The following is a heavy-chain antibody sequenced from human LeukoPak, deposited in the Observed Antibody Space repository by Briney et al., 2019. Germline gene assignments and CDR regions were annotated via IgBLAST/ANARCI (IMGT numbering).Heavy chain of an antibody. V-gene: IGHV3-48*01. CDR1: GFTFSSYS. J-gene: IGHJ3*02. CDR3: ASPYMGYYEAFDI. CDR2: ISSSSSTI. Sequence: GGSLRLSCAASGFTFSSYSMNWVRQAPGKGLEWVSYISSSSSTIYYADSVKGRFTISRDNAMNSLYLQMNSLRAEDTAVYYCASPYMGYYEAFDIWGQGTMVTVSS. D-gene: IGHD1-26*01.